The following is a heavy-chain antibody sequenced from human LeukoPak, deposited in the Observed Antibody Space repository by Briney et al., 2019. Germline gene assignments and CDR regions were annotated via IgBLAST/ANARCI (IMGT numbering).Heavy chain of an antibody. CDR1: GYTFGDYG. J-gene: IGHJ4*02. CDR2: LNRNGDIT. Sequence: GGSLRLSCAASGYTFGDYGMSWVRQVRGKGLEWVSGLNRNGDITGYADFVQGRFTISRDNAKNSLYLQMNSLRVEDTALYYCARKGLGGELGGFDSWGQGTLVTVSS. V-gene: IGHV3-20*04. D-gene: IGHD1-26*01. CDR3: ARKGLGGELGGFDS.